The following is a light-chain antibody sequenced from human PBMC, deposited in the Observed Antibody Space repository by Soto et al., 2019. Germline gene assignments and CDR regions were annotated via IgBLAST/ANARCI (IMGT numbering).Light chain of an antibody. V-gene: IGKV3-15*01. J-gene: IGKJ5*01. CDR3: QQHNDWQT. CDR2: GAS. Sequence: EIVMTKCAATLPVAPGQRPTPAFRASQSVSSNLAWYQQKPGQAPRFLIYGASTRATGIPARFSGSGSGTEFILTISRVESEDFAIYYCQQHNDWQTFGQGTRLEIK. CDR1: QSVSSN.